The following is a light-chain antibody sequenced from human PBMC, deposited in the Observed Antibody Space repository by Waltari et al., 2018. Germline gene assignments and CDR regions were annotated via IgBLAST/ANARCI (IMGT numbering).Light chain of an antibody. CDR3: ATRDEGPTVV. V-gene: IGLV1-47*01. CDR2: LTN. J-gene: IGLJ2*01. Sequence: QSVLTQPPSASGTPGQSVTISCSGSISNIGTHYVSWYQQLPGTAPKLRIYLTNQRPSGGPDRFSASKSGTSASLAISGLRFEDEADYYCATRDEGPTVVFGGGTKLTVL. CDR1: ISNIGTHY.